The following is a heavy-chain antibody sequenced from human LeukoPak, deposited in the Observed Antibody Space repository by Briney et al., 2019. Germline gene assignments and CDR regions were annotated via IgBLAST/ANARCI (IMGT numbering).Heavy chain of an antibody. Sequence: ASVKVSCKASGYTFTHSYIHWVRQAPGQGLEWMGLLHPNTGDTFYAQKFRGRVTMTRDTSIGTAYMEQNRLTSDDTAVYYCAKDHSGRYEYWAQGTLVTISS. J-gene: IGHJ4*02. CDR3: AKDHSGRYEY. V-gene: IGHV1-2*06. D-gene: IGHD3-10*01. CDR1: GYTFTHSY. CDR2: LHPNTGDT.